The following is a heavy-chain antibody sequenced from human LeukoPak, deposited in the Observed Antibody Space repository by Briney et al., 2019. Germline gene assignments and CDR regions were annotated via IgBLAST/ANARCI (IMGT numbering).Heavy chain of an antibody. Sequence: ASVQVSCKASGYTFTGYYMHWVRQAPGQGLEWMGRINPNSGGTNYAQKVQGRVTMTRDTSISTAYMELSRLRSDDTAVYYCARAGYSSSWYLYWGQGTLVTVSS. CDR3: ARAGYSSSWYLY. CDR2: INPNSGGT. V-gene: IGHV1-2*06. CDR1: GYTFTGYY. J-gene: IGHJ4*02. D-gene: IGHD6-13*01.